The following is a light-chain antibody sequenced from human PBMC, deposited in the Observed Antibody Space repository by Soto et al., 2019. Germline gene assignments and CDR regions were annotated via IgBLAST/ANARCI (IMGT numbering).Light chain of an antibody. CDR2: GAS. J-gene: IGKJ1*01. CDR3: QQYGSSPWT. Sequence: EILMTQSPATLSVSPGERATLSCRASQSLSRNLAWYQQKPGQAPRLLIYGASSRATGIPDRFSGSGSGTDFTLTISRLEPEDFAVYYCQQYGSSPWTFGQGTKVEIK. V-gene: IGKV3-20*01. CDR1: QSLSRN.